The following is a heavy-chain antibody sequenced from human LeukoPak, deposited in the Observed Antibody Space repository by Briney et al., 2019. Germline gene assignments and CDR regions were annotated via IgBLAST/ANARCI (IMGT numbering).Heavy chain of an antibody. CDR1: GFTFSSYW. CDR2: LKQDESEK. D-gene: IGHD4-11*01. Sequence: GGSLRLSCAASGFTFSSYWMSWVRQAPGKGLEWVANLKQDESEKYYARSVKGRFTISRDNAKNSLYLQMNSLRAEDTAVYYCARGIRQYAKSYFDYWGQGTLVTVSS. CDR3: ARGIRQYAKSYFDY. V-gene: IGHV3-7*03. J-gene: IGHJ4*02.